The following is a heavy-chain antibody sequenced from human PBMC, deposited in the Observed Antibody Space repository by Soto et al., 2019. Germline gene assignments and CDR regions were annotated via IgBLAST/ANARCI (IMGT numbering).Heavy chain of an antibody. CDR2: IYYSGST. CDR1: GGSISSGGYY. J-gene: IGHJ4*02. CDR3: ARNYYDSSGDTSLGY. Sequence: QVQLQESGPGLVKPSQTLSLTCTVSGGSISSGGYYWSWIRQHPGKGLEWIGYIYYSGSTYYNPSLKRRVTISVDTSKNQFSLKLSSVTAADTAVYYCARNYYDSSGDTSLGYWGQGTLVTVSS. D-gene: IGHD3-22*01. V-gene: IGHV4-31*03.